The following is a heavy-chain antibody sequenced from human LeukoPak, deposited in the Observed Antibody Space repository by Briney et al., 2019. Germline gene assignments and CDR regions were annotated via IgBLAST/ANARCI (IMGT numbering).Heavy chain of an antibody. Sequence: ASVKVSCKASGYTFTGYYMHWVRQAPGQGLEWMGRINPNSGGTNYAQKFQGRVTMTEDTSTDTAYMELSSLRSEDTAVYYCATFGPDGSWANFDYWGQGTLVTVSS. CDR3: ATFGPDGSWANFDY. CDR2: INPNSGGT. V-gene: IGHV1-2*06. D-gene: IGHD1-26*01. J-gene: IGHJ4*02. CDR1: GYTFTGYY.